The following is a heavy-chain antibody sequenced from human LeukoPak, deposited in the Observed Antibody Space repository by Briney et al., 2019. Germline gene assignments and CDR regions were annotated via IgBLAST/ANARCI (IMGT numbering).Heavy chain of an antibody. J-gene: IGHJ6*03. V-gene: IGHV4-59*08. CDR1: GGSINSYF. CDR2: IYYSGST. D-gene: IGHD2-2*01. Sequence: SETLSLTCTVSGGSINSYFWSWIRQPPGKGLEWIGYIYYSGSTNYNPSLKSRVTISVDTSKNQFSLKLSSVTAADTAVYYCARHGGYQLLNYYYYYYMDVWGKGTTVTVSS. CDR3: ARHGGYQLLNYYYYYYMDV.